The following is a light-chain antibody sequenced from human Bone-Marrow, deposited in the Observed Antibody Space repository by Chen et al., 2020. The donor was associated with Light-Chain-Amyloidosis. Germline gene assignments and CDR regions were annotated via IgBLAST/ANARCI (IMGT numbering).Light chain of an antibody. CDR1: NIGSTS. Sequence: SSVLTQPSSVSVAPGPTATFACGGNNIGSTSVHWYQQTPGQAPLLVVYDDSDRPSGIPERLSGSNSGNTATLTISRVEAGDEADYYCQVWDRSSDRPVFGGGTKLTVL. J-gene: IGLJ3*02. CDR2: DDS. V-gene: IGLV3-21*02. CDR3: QVWDRSSDRPV.